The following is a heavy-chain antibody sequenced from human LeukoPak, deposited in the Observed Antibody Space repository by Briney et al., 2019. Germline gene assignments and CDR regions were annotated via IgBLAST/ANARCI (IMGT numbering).Heavy chain of an antibody. CDR1: GYTFTRNG. J-gene: IGHJ4*02. Sequence: ASVKVSCKASGYTFTRNGICWVRQAPGQGLEWMGWISGYNGNTKYAQKFQGRVTMTTDTSTSTAYMELKSLRSDDTAVYYCARVSGYYYATELYDFDYWGQGTVVTVSS. CDR2: ISGYNGNT. CDR3: ARVSGYYYATELYDFDY. V-gene: IGHV1-18*01. D-gene: IGHD3-22*01.